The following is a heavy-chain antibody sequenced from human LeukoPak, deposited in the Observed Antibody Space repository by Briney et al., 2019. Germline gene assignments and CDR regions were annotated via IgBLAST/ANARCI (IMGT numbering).Heavy chain of an antibody. CDR3: ARPQLYDYVWGSYRSSFAFDI. CDR2: MKLNSGNT. Sequence: ASVKVSCKASGYTFTSYDINWVRQAPGQGLEWMGWMKLNSGNTGYSQKFQGRVTMTRNISISTAYMELSSLRSEDTAVYYCARPQLYDYVWGSYRSSFAFDIWGQGTMVTVSS. J-gene: IGHJ3*02. D-gene: IGHD3-16*02. V-gene: IGHV1-8*01. CDR1: GYTFTSYD.